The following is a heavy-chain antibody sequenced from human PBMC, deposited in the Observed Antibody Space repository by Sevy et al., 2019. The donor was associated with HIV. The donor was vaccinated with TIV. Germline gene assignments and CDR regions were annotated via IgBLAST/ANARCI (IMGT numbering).Heavy chain of an antibody. J-gene: IGHJ6*02. CDR3: ARDRRLVYYYFGMDV. CDR1: GGSISSGGYY. V-gene: IGHV4-31*03. CDR2: IYYSGST. Sequence: SETLSLTCTVSGGSISSGGYYWSWIRQHPGKGLEWIGYIYYSGSTYYHPSLKSRDTISVDTSKNQFSLKLSSVTAADTAVYYCARDRRLVYYYFGMDVWGQGTTVTVSS.